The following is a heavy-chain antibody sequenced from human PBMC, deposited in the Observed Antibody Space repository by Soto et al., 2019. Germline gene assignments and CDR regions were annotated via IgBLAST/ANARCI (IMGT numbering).Heavy chain of an antibody. Sequence: SVKVSCKASGGTFSSYAISWVRQAPGQGLEWMGGIIPIFGTANYAQKFQGRVTITADESTSTAYMELSSLRSEDTAVYYCARELHYGSGSYYKGSYYCGMDVWGQGTTVTVSS. D-gene: IGHD3-10*01. CDR3: ARELHYGSGSYYKGSYYCGMDV. V-gene: IGHV1-69*13. CDR2: IIPIFGTA. J-gene: IGHJ6*02. CDR1: GGTFSSYA.